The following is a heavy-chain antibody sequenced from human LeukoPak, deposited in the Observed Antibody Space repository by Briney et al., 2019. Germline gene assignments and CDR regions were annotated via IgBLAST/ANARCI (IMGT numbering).Heavy chain of an antibody. V-gene: IGHV1-18*01. Sequence: ASVKVSCKATGYTFISYPITWVRQAPGQGLEWMGWISTSNGNTFYAQKFQGRLTMTTDTSTSTVYMELRSLRSDDTAVYYCAREETDVLTGYYRPGLDYWGQGTLVTVSS. CDR3: AREETDVLTGYYRPGLDY. CDR1: GYTFISYP. CDR2: ISTSNGNT. D-gene: IGHD3-9*01. J-gene: IGHJ4*02.